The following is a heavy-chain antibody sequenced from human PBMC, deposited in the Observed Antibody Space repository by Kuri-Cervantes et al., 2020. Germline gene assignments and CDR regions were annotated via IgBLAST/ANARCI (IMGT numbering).Heavy chain of an antibody. CDR2: ISSDESHI. D-gene: IGHD1-26*01. V-gene: IGHV3-30*07. Sequence: GGSLRLSCTASEFTLSSFAMHWVRQAPGRGLEWVAVISSDESHIYYADSVKGRFTISRNSSKNTLYLQMNSLRAEDTAVYYCARSYSGSWGLPYWGQGTLVTVSS. CDR3: ARSYSGSWGLPY. J-gene: IGHJ4*02. CDR1: EFTLSSFA.